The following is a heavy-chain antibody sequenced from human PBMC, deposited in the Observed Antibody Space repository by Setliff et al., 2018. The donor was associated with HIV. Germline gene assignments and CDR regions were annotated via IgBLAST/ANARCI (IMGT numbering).Heavy chain of an antibody. Sequence: SETLSLTCTVSGASIISHYYSWIRQPPGKGLEWIGYIYNRDFTTYNPSLKSRLTISMDTSKNQFSLRLSSVKGRFIISRDNAKNSVYLHMNSLRVEDTAVYYCARDDYLDGRWGQGTMVTAPQ. CDR2: IYNRDFT. CDR3: AKNSVYLHMNSLRVEDTAVYYCARDDYLDGR. D-gene: IGHD2-21*01. J-gene: IGHJ4*02. V-gene: IGHV4-4*09. CDR1: GASIISHY.